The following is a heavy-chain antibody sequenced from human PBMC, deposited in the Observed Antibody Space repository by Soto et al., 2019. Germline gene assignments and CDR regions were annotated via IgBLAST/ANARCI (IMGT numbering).Heavy chain of an antibody. CDR3: ARDSYSGGGYYYGMDV. J-gene: IGHJ6*02. CDR2: INPNSGGT. V-gene: IGHV1-2*02. Sequence: GASVKVSCKASGYTFTGYYMHWVRQAPGQGLEWMGWINPNSGGTNYAQKFQGRVTMTRDTSISTAYMELSRLRSDDTAVYYCARDSYSGGGYYYGMDVWGQGTTVTVSS. D-gene: IGHD1-26*01. CDR1: GYTFTGYY.